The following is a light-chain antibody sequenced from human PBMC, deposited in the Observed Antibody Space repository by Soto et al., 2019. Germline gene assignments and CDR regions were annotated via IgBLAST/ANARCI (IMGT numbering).Light chain of an antibody. Sequence: DIQMTQSPSTLSASVGDRVTITCRASQRISGSLAWYQQKPGKAPKLLIHKASTLESGVPSRFSGSESGTEFTLTITSLHPDDFATYYCQKYNTSPWTFGQGTKVEI. CDR3: QKYNTSPWT. CDR2: KAS. V-gene: IGKV1-5*03. J-gene: IGKJ1*01. CDR1: QRISGS.